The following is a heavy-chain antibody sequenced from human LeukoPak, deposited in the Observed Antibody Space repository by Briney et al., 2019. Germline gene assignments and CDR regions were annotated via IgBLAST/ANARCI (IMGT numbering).Heavy chain of an antibody. CDR2: ISGSDST. V-gene: IGHV3-23*01. CDR1: GFTFSSYA. CDR3: AKGVRFLDWWILDY. D-gene: IGHD3-9*01. J-gene: IGHJ4*02. Sequence: PGGSLRLSCDASGFTFSSYAMSWVRQAPGKGLEWVSAISGSDSTYYADSVKGRFTISRDNSKNTLYLQMNSLRAEDTAIYYCAKGVRFLDWWILDYWGQGSLVTVSS.